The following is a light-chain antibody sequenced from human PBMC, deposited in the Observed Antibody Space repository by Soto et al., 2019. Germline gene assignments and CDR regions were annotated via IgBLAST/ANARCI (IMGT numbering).Light chain of an antibody. CDR1: QSVNSH. J-gene: IGKJ3*01. Sequence: EIVMTQSPATLSVSPGERATLSCRAGQSVNSHLAWYQQKPGQAPRLLIYGASTRAPGIPARLSGSGSGTEFTLTISSLQSEDFAVYYCKQYNNWPFTFGPGTRVDIK. CDR3: KQYNNWPFT. CDR2: GAS. V-gene: IGKV3-15*01.